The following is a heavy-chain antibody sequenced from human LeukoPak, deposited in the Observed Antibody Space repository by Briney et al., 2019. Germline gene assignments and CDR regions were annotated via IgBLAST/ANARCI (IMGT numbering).Heavy chain of an antibody. J-gene: IGHJ4*02. CDR2: ISSSSTI. CDR3: ARRDSSSSAEFDY. CDR1: GFIFSSYS. D-gene: IGHD6-6*01. V-gene: IGHV3-48*04. Sequence: GGSLRLSCAASGFIFSSYSMNWVRQAPGKGLEWVSYISSSSTIYYADSVKGRFTISRDNAKNSLYLQMNSLRAEDTAVYYCARRDSSSSAEFDYWGQGTLVTVSS.